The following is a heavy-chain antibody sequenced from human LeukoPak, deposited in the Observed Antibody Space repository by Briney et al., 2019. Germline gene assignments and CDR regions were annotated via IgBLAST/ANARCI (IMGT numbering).Heavy chain of an antibody. CDR1: GFTFSSYG. Sequence: GGSLRLSCTASGFTFSSYGMHWVRQAPGKGLEWVAVIWYNGSNKYYADSVKGRFTISRDNSKNTLYLQMNSLRAEDTAVYYCARDLWLRNYFDYWGQGTLVTVSS. J-gene: IGHJ4*02. CDR2: IWYNGSNK. D-gene: IGHD5-18*01. CDR3: ARDLWLRNYFDY. V-gene: IGHV3-33*08.